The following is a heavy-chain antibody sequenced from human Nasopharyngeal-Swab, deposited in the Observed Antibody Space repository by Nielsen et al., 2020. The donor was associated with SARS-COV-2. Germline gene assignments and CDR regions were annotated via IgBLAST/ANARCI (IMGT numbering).Heavy chain of an antibody. Sequence: KVSCKGSGYSFTSYWIGWVRQMPGKGLEWMGIIYPGDSDTRYSPSFQGQVTISANKSISTAYLQWSSLKASDTAMYYCARLPFGIAVGGDYWGQGTLVTVSS. V-gene: IGHV5-51*01. J-gene: IGHJ4*02. D-gene: IGHD6-19*01. CDR3: ARLPFGIAVGGDY. CDR1: GYSFTSYW. CDR2: IYPGDSDT.